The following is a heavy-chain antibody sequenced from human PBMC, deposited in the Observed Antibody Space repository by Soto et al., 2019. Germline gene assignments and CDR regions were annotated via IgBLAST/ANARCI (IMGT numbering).Heavy chain of an antibody. Sequence: QVQLVESGGGVVQPGRSLRLSCAASGFTFSSYAMHWVRQAPGKGLEWVAVISYDGSNKYYADSVKGRFTISRDNSKNTLYLQMNSLRAEDTAVYYCAREATGTHYYYYGMDVWGQGTTVTVSS. J-gene: IGHJ6*02. CDR1: GFTFSSYA. CDR2: ISYDGSNK. V-gene: IGHV3-30-3*01. CDR3: AREATGTHYYYYGMDV. D-gene: IGHD1-1*01.